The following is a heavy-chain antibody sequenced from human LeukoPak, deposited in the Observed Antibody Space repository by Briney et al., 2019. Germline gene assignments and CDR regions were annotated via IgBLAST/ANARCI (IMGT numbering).Heavy chain of an antibody. CDR1: GFTVISHA. V-gene: IGHV3-23*01. CDR2: IGGRGGST. J-gene: IGHJ4*02. Sequence: GGSLRLSCAASGFTVISHAMAWVRQATGKGLESVSAIGGRGGSTYYAHSVKGRFTISRDNSKSSVYLQMNSLRAEDTAVYYCARDPGVVAFHYFDFWGQGSLVTVSS. D-gene: IGHD3-3*01. CDR3: ARDPGVVAFHYFDF.